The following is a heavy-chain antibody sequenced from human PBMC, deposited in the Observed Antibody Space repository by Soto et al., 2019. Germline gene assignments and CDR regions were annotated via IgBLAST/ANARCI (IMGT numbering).Heavy chain of an antibody. V-gene: IGHV3-23*01. CDR1: GLTFSHNA. Sequence: VQLLESGGGLVQPGGSLRLSCAASGLTFSHNAMSWVRQAPGKGLEWVSTISGNGRVTYYTDSVKGRFTISRDNSKNTVYMQMNSLRAEDTAVYYCANRGDDIKFFQHWGQGTLVTVSS. CDR2: ISGNGRVT. CDR3: ANRGDDIKFFQH. D-gene: IGHD2-21*02. J-gene: IGHJ1*01.